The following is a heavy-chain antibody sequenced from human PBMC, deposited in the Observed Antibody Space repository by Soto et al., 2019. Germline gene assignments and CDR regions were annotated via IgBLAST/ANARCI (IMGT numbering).Heavy chain of an antibody. V-gene: IGHV3-11*06. Sequence: PGGSLRLSCAASGLTFSDYYMSWIRQAPGKGLEWVSYISSSSSYTNYADSVKGRFTISRDNAKNSLYLQMNSLRAEDTAVYYCARDFNYDYVWGTREGAFDIWGQGTMVTVSS. CDR2: ISSSSSYT. CDR3: ARDFNYDYVWGTREGAFDI. CDR1: GLTFSDYY. D-gene: IGHD3-16*01. J-gene: IGHJ3*02.